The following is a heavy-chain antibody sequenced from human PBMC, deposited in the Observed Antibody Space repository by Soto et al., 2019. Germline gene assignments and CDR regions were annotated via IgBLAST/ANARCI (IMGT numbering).Heavy chain of an antibody. V-gene: IGHV3-48*01. D-gene: IGHD3-3*01. J-gene: IGHJ4*02. CDR1: GFRFSDYS. Sequence: PGGSLRLSCAGSGFRFSDYSMNWVRQAPGRGLEWVSYISSSSFTIHYADSVEGRFAISRDNAKNSLYLQMNSLRAGDTAVDYCARDYNDFWSGHLDYWGQGALVSVSS. CDR2: ISSSSFTI. CDR3: ARDYNDFWSGHLDY.